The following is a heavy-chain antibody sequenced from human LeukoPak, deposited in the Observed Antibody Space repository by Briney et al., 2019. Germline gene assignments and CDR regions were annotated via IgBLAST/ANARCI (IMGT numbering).Heavy chain of an antibody. D-gene: IGHD6-19*01. CDR3: ARNDFGSGWLGDY. Sequence: GGSLRLSCAASGFTLSTYAMSWVRQTPGKGLEWVAATSSSDAGTYHADSVRGRFTISRDTSKNTLFLQMNSLRAEDTAVYYCARNDFGSGWLGDYWGQGTLVTVFS. V-gene: IGHV3-23*01. J-gene: IGHJ4*02. CDR1: GFTLSTYA. CDR2: TSSSDAGT.